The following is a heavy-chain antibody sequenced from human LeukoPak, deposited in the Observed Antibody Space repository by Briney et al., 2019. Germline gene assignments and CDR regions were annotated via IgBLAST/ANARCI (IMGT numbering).Heavy chain of an antibody. CDR2: ISGSGGST. J-gene: IGHJ4*02. V-gene: IGHV3-23*01. D-gene: IGHD3-22*01. CDR1: GFTFSSYG. Sequence: GGTLRLSCAASGFTFSSYGMSWVRQAPGKGLEWVSAISGSGGSTYYADSVKGRFTISRDNSKNTLYLQMNSLRAEDTAVYYCAKGLKYYYDSSPSPGMYWGQGTLVTVSS. CDR3: AKGLKYYYDSSPSPGMY.